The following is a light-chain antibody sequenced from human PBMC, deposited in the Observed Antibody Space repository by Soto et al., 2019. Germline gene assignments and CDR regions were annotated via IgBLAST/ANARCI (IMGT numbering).Light chain of an antibody. CDR2: AAS. V-gene: IGKV1-8*01. CDR3: QQYYSYPRV. Sequence: AIRMTQSPSSFSASTGDRVTITCRASQGISSYLAWYQQKPGKAPKLLIYAASTLQSGVPSRFSGSGSGTDFTLTISCLQSEDLATYFCQQYYSYPRVFGQGTKV. J-gene: IGKJ1*01. CDR1: QGISSY.